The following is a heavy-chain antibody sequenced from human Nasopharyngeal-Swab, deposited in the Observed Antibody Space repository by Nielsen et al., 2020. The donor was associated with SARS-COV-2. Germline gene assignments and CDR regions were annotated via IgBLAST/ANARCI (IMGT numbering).Heavy chain of an antibody. J-gene: IGHJ2*01. D-gene: IGHD3-10*01. V-gene: IGHV1-69*13. CDR2: IIPIFGTA. CDR3: ARDHYYGSGRNWYFDL. CDR1: GGTFSSYA. Sequence: SVKVSCKASGGTFSSYAISWVRQAPGQGLEWMGGIIPIFGTANYAQKFQGRVTITADESTSTAYMELSSLRSDDTAVYYCARDHYYGSGRNWYFDLWGRGTLVTVSS.